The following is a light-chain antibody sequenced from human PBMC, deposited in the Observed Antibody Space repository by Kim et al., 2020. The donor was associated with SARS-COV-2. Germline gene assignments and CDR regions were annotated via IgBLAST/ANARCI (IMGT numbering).Light chain of an antibody. CDR1: SRRSYY. CDR3: NSRDSSGNHVV. CDR2: GKS. J-gene: IGLJ2*01. V-gene: IGLV3-19*01. Sequence: GQTVRITCPGDSRRSYYANWYQQQPXQAPVLVIYGKSNRPSGIPDRFSGSSSGNTASLTITGAQAEDEADYYCNSRDSSGNHVVFGGGTQLTVL.